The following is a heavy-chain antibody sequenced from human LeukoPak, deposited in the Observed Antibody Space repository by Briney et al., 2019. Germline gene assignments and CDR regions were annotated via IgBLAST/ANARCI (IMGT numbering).Heavy chain of an antibody. CDR1: GFTFSSYA. Sequence: GGSLRLSCAASGFTFSSYAMHWVRQAPGKGLEWVAVISYDGSNKYYADSVKGRFTISRDNSKNTLYLQMNSLRAEDTAVYYCARGSFSGYDYGGDYFDYWGQGTLVTVSS. CDR3: ARGSFSGYDYGGDYFDY. V-gene: IGHV3-30-3*01. D-gene: IGHD5-12*01. J-gene: IGHJ4*02. CDR2: ISYDGSNK.